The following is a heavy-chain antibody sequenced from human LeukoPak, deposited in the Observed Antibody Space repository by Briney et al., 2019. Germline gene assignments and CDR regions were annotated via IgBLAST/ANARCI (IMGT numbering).Heavy chain of an antibody. J-gene: IGHJ4*02. D-gene: IGHD3-10*01. CDR3: ARGGVLLWFGESGDY. CDR1: GYTFTGYY. CDR2: INPNSGGT. V-gene: IGHV1-2*02. Sequence: ASVKVSCKASGYTFTGYYMHWVRQPPGQGLEWMGWINPNSGGTNYAQKFQGRVTMTRDTSISTAYMELSRLRSDDTAVYYCARGGVLLWFGESGDYWGQGTLVTVSS.